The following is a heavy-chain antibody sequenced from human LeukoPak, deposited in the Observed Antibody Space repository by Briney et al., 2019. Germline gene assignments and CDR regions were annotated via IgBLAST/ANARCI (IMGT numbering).Heavy chain of an antibody. D-gene: IGHD3-10*01. CDR3: ATYPYYGSGSYLVY. CDR2: ISGSGGST. Sequence: PGGSLRLSCAASGFTFSSYAMSWVRQAPGKGLEWVSAISGSGGSTYYADSVKGRFTISRDNSKNTPYLQMNSLRAEDTAVYYCATYPYYGSGSYLVYWGQGTLVTVSS. J-gene: IGHJ4*02. V-gene: IGHV3-23*01. CDR1: GFTFSSYA.